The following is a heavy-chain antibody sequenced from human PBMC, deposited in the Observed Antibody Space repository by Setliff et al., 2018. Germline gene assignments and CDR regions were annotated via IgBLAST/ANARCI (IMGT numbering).Heavy chain of an antibody. V-gene: IGHV4-39*07. CDR2: ISHSGSA. D-gene: IGHD6-13*01. J-gene: IGHJ6*02. CDR1: GGSISSGNYY. Sequence: SETLSLTCTVSGGSISSGNYYWGWIRQPPGKGLEWIGSISHSGSAYYNPSLKSRVTISLDTSKNQFSLKLSSVTAADTAVYYCARGLSSSWYLYYYGMDVWGQGTTVTVSS. CDR3: ARGLSSSWYLYYYGMDV.